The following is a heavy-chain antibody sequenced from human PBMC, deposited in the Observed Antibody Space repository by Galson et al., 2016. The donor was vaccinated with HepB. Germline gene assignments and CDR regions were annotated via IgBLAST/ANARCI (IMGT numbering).Heavy chain of an antibody. CDR1: GFSFKNYA. J-gene: IGHJ4*02. CDR3: ARGRMTSDV. V-gene: IGHV3-30*04. CDR2: ISYDGREN. D-gene: IGHD4-17*01. Sequence: SLRLSCAASGFSFKNYAMNWVRQAPGKGLEWVAVISYDGRENFYADSVKGRFTISRDNSKNTLFLQTDSLRAEDTAVYYCARGRMTSDVWGQGTLVTVSS.